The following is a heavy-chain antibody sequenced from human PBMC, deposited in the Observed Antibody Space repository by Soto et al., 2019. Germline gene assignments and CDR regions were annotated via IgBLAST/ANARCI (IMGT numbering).Heavy chain of an antibody. Sequence: QVQLQESGPGLVRPSETLSLTCTVSGGSFSSYYWTWIRQSPGKGLEWIGYIYYSGSTDYNPSLSGRLAISIGTSKNQFSLRLNSMTAAATAVYYCAGRDCSGTNCYYLDYYYMDVWGKGTTVTVSS. CDR3: AGRDCSGTNCYYLDYYYMDV. CDR1: GGSFSSYY. CDR2: IYYSGST. J-gene: IGHJ6*03. D-gene: IGHD2-2*01. V-gene: IGHV4-59*08.